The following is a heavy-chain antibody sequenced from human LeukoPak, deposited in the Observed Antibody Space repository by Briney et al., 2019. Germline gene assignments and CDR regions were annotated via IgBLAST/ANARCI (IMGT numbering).Heavy chain of an antibody. D-gene: IGHD3-10*01. J-gene: IGHJ4*02. Sequence: SETLSLTCAVYGGSFSGYYWSWIRQPPGKGLEWIGSIYYSGSTYYNPSLKSRVTISVDTSKNQFSLKLSSATAADTAVYYCARQSGLLWFGDLPPHFDYWGQGTLVTVSS. CDR2: IYYSGST. V-gene: IGHV4-34*01. CDR3: ARQSGLLWFGDLPPHFDY. CDR1: GGSFSGYY.